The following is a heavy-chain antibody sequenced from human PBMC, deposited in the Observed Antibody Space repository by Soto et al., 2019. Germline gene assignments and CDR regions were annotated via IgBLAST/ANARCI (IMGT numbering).Heavy chain of an antibody. CDR3: ARRYCTSTSCLAGFDP. CDR1: GGSFSGCY. V-gene: IGHV4-34*12. J-gene: IGHJ5*02. CDR2: IIHTGNT. D-gene: IGHD2-2*01. Sequence: PSETLSLTCAVYGGSFSGCYWSWIRQPPGKGLEWIGEIIHTGNTKYKPSLKSRVTISVDTSKNQFSLKLTSVTAADTALYYCARRYCTSTSCLAGFDPWGRGTLVTVSS.